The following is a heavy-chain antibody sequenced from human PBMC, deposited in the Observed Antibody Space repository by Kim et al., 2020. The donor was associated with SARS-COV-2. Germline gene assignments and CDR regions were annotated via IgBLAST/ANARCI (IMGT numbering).Heavy chain of an antibody. J-gene: IGHJ4*02. CDR1: GFTFSSYS. V-gene: IGHV3-48*02. CDR2: ISSSSSTI. Sequence: GGSLRLSCAASGFTFSSYSMNWVRQAPGKGLEWVSYISSSSSTIYYADSVKGRFTISRDNAKNSLYLQMNSLRDEDTAVYYCARGLGEPGSYYYDSSGYFDYWGQGTLVTVSS. CDR3: ARGLGEPGSYYYDSSGYFDY. D-gene: IGHD3-22*01.